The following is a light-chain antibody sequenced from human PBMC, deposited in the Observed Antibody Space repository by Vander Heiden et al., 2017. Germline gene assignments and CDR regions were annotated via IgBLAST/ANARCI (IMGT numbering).Light chain of an antibody. CDR2: AAS. Sequence: DIQLTQSPSFLSASVGDRVTITCRASKGNSSYLAWYQQKPGKAPKLLIYAASTLQSGVPSRFSGSVSGTEFTLTISSLQPEDFATYYCQQLNSYPPWTFGQGTKVEIK. V-gene: IGKV1-9*01. CDR3: QQLNSYPPWT. CDR1: KGNSSY. J-gene: IGKJ1*01.